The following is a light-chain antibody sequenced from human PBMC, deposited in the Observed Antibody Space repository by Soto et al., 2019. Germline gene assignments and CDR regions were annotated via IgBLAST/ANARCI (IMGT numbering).Light chain of an antibody. CDR2: EVS. CDR3: SSYAGNNNVI. CDR1: SSDVGSYRF. J-gene: IGLJ2*01. Sequence: QSALAQPPSASGSPGQSVTISCTVTSSDVGSYRFVSWYQQHPGKAPKLLIYEVSKRPSGVPDRFSASTSGNTASLTVSGLQADDEADYYCSSYAGNNNVIFGGGTKVTLL. V-gene: IGLV2-8*01.